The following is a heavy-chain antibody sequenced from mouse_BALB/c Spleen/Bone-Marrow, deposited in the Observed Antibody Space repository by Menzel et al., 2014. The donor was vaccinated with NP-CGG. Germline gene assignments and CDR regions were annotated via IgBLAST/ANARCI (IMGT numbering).Heavy chain of an antibody. CDR1: GFTFSSYA. CDR2: ISSGGSYT. J-gene: IGHJ4*01. D-gene: IGHD2-2*01. CDR3: AREGYDRHMDY. V-gene: IGHV5-9-4*01. Sequence: DVQLGESGGGLVKPGGSLKLSCAASGFTFSSYAMSWVRQSLEKRLEWVVEISSGGSYTYYPDTVRGRFTISRDNAKNTLYLEMSSLRSEDTAMYYCAREGYDRHMDYWGQGTSLTVSS.